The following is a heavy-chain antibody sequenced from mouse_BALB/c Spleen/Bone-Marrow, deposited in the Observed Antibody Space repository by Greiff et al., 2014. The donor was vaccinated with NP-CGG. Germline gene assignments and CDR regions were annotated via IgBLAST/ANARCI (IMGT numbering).Heavy chain of an antibody. CDR2: ITYSVST. CDR3: AGSVVATRYFDY. V-gene: IGHV3-2*02. CDR1: GYSITSDYS. Sequence: VQLKESGPGLVKPSQSLSLTCTVTGYSITSDYSWNWIRQFPENKLEWMGYITYSVSTSYNPSLKSRISITRDTSKNQFFLQLNSVTTEDTATYYCAGSVVATRYFDYWGQGTTLTVSS. J-gene: IGHJ2*01. D-gene: IGHD1-1*01.